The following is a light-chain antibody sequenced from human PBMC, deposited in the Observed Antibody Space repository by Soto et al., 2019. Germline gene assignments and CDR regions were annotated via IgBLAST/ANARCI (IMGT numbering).Light chain of an antibody. CDR2: GAS. CDR1: QGVSSH. Sequence: EIVLTQSPATLSVSPGESATLSCRASQGVSSHLAWYQQKPGQPPRLLMYGASTRASGVPPRFSGSGSGTEFTLTITSLQSADFAVYYCQQYNDWPPLTFGGGTKVEI. CDR3: QQYNDWPPLT. J-gene: IGKJ4*02. V-gene: IGKV3-15*01.